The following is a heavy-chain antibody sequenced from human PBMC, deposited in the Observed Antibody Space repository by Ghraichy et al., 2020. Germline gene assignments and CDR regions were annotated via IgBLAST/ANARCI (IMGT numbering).Heavy chain of an antibody. Sequence: SETLSLTCSVSGGSVSSGSYYWTWIRQPPGKGLEWIGYIYHSGSTNYNPSLKSRVTISVDTSWNQFSLDLTSVIAADSAVYYCARTYCSSTTCSAYYGLDVWGQGTTVTVSS. CDR1: GGSVSSGSYY. V-gene: IGHV4-61*01. CDR3: ARTYCSSTTCSAYYGLDV. J-gene: IGHJ6*02. CDR2: IYHSGST. D-gene: IGHD2-2*01.